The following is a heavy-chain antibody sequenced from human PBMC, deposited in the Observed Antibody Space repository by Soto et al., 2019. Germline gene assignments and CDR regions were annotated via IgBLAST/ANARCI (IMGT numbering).Heavy chain of an antibody. J-gene: IGHJ3*02. CDR3: ARRPDAFDI. V-gene: IGHV3-23*01. CDR1: GSTFTDFT. Sequence: PGGSLRLSCAGSGSTFTDFTMTWFLQAPGKGLEWVSAISGDGLSTYYAGSVKGRFTISRDNSKTTLYLQMNSLRSEDTAVYYCARRPDAFDIWGRGTMVTVS. CDR2: ISGDGLST.